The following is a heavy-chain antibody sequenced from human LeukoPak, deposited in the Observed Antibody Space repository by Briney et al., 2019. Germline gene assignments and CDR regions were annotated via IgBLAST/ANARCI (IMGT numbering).Heavy chain of an antibody. J-gene: IGHJ4*02. CDR3: AKDPYASGWYYFHY. Sequence: GGSLRLSCAASGFTFSSYAMSWVRQAPGKGLEWVSAISGNGGSTYYADSVKGRFTISRDNSKNTLYLQMNSLRAEDTAVYYCAKDPYASGWYYFHYWGQGTLVTVSS. CDR1: GFTFSSYA. D-gene: IGHD6-19*01. CDR2: ISGNGGST. V-gene: IGHV3-23*01.